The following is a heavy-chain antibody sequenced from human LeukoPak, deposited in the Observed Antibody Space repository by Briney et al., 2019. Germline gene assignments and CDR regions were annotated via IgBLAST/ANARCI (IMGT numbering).Heavy chain of an antibody. J-gene: IGHJ4*02. CDR2: IYSGGST. Sequence: PGGSLRLSCAASGFTVSSNYMSWVRQAPGKGLEWVSVIYSGGSTYYADSVKGRFTISRDNSKNTLYLQMNSLRAEDTAVYYCAKDEEGSSGYYYWGQGTLVTVSS. V-gene: IGHV3-53*01. CDR1: GFTVSSNY. CDR3: AKDEEGSSGYYY. D-gene: IGHD3-22*01.